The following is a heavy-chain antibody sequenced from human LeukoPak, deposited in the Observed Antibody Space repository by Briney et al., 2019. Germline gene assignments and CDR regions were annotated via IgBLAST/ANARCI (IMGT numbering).Heavy chain of an antibody. CDR1: GFTFTTYT. V-gene: IGHV3-21*01. Sequence: GGSLRLSCAASGFTFTTYTMNWVRQTPGKGLEWVSSITNNSDYIYYADSVKGRFTISRDNAKNSLYLQMNSLGAEDTAVYYCARGSTYYDSSGQVPFDYWGQGTLVTVSS. CDR2: ITNNSDYI. D-gene: IGHD3-22*01. J-gene: IGHJ4*02. CDR3: ARGSTYYDSSGQVPFDY.